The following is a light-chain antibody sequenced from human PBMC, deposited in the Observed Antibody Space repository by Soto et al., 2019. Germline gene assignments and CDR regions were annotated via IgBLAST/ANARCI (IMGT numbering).Light chain of an antibody. CDR2: NND. CDR1: SSNIGANP. CDR3: EAWDDRLYGAV. V-gene: IGLV1-44*01. J-gene: IGLJ2*01. Sequence: QAVVTQPPSASGTPGQRVTISCSGSSSNIGANPINWYQQIPGTAPKLLIYNNDQRPSGVPDRFSASKSGTSASLAISGLQSEDEADYYCEAWDDRLYGAVLGVGTKVTVL.